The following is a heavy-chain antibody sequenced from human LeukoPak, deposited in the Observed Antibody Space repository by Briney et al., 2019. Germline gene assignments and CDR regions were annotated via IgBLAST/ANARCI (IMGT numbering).Heavy chain of an antibody. CDR3: ARDQHYYDSSGYPRFDP. V-gene: IGHV3-30-3*01. J-gene: IGHJ5*02. CDR1: GFTFSSYA. Sequence: GGSLRLSCAASGFTFSSYAMHWVRQAPGKGLEWVAVISYDGSNKYYADSVKGRFTISRDNSKNTLYLQMNSLRAEDTAVYYCARDQHYYDSSGYPRFDPWGQGTLVTVSS. CDR2: ISYDGSNK. D-gene: IGHD3-22*01.